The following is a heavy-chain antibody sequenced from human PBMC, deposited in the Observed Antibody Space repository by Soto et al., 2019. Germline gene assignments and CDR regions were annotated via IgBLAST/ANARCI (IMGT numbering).Heavy chain of an antibody. CDR3: ARDGSSGSYFSYYYGMDV. CDR2: ISYDGSNK. J-gene: IGHJ6*02. D-gene: IGHD1-26*01. V-gene: IGHV3-30-3*01. CDR1: GFTFSSYA. Sequence: QVQLVESGGGVVQPGRSLRLSCAASGFTFSSYAMHWVRQAPGKGLEWVAVISYDGSNKYYADSVKGRFTISRDNSKNTLYLQMNSLRAEDTAVYYCARDGSSGSYFSYYYGMDVWGQGTTVTVSS.